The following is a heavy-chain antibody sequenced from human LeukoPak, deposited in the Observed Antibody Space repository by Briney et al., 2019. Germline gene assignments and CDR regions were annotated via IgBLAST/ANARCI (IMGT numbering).Heavy chain of an antibody. V-gene: IGHV3-23*01. Sequence: PGGSRRLSCAASAFTFSSFWMSWVRQAPGKGLEWVSALSGSGGSTYYAHSVKGRSTLSRDNAKNTLYLQMNLLTAEDTAVYYCAKAGGYSYGYPLDYWGQGTLVTVSS. J-gene: IGHJ4*02. CDR3: AKAGGYSYGYPLDY. CDR2: LSGSGGST. D-gene: IGHD5-18*01. CDR1: AFTFSSFW.